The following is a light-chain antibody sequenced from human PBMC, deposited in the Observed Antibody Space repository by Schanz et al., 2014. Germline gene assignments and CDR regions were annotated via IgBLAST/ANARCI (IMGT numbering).Light chain of an antibody. Sequence: QSALTQPPSASGSPGQSVTISCTGTSSDVGGYNFVSWYQQHPGKAPKLMIYEVSNRPSGVSNRFSGSKSANTASLTISGLQAEDEADYYCSAYVQGRNFVAFGGGTKLTVL. V-gene: IGLV2-8*01. CDR3: SAYVQGRNFVA. CDR1: SSDVGGYNF. CDR2: EVS. J-gene: IGLJ2*01.